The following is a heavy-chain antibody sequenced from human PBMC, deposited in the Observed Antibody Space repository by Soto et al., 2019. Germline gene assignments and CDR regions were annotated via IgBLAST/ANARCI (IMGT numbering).Heavy chain of an antibody. Sequence: QLQLQESGPGLVKPSETLSLTCTVSGGSISTYYWNWFRQPPGKGLEWIGDIYYSGRTNYNPSLKSRVAISVDMSKNQFSLNLSSVTPADTAVYYCARGRGYSGQRRGWFDPWGQGTLVTVSS. CDR3: ARGRGYSGQRRGWFDP. V-gene: IGHV4-59*01. CDR1: GGSISTYY. J-gene: IGHJ5*02. CDR2: IYYSGRT. D-gene: IGHD5-12*01.